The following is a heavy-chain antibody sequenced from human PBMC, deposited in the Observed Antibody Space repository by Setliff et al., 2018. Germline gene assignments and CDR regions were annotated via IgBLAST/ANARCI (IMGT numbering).Heavy chain of an antibody. V-gene: IGHV4-38-2*01. D-gene: IGHD3-3*01. J-gene: IGHJ6*02. Sequence: SETLSLTCAVSGYSISSGNYWGWIRQPPGKGLEWIGRIYTSGGTNYSPSLKSRVTISVDTSKNQFSLKLSSVTAADTAVYYCARAFTYYNFWSGYGYGMDVWGQGTTVTVSS. CDR2: IYTSGGT. CDR3: ARAFTYYNFWSGYGYGMDV. CDR1: GYSISSGNY.